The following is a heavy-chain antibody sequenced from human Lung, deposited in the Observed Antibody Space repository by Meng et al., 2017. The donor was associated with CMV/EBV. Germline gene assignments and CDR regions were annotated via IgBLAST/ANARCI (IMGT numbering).Heavy chain of an antibody. D-gene: IGHD3-3*01. CDR2: INHSGSI. J-gene: IGHJ4*01. CDR1: GGSFSGYY. Sequence: SETLSLTCAVYGGSFSGYYWSWIRQPPGKGLEWIGEINHSGSINYNPSLKSRVTISVDTSKDQFSLKLNSVTAADTAVYYCARAPIINDFWSGQVSNYFDNWGQEXWSPSPQ. CDR3: ARAPIINDFWSGQVSNYFDN. V-gene: IGHV4-34*01.